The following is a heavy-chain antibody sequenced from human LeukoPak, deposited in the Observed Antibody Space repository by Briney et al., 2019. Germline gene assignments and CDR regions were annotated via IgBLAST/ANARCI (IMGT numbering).Heavy chain of an antibody. CDR3: ARVLTMVRGVVGQYYFDY. CDR2: INHSGST. D-gene: IGHD3-10*01. Sequence: GSLRLSCAASGFTFSSYWMSWVRQPPGKGLEWIGEINHSGSTNYNPSLKSRVTISVDTSKNQFSLKLSSVTAADTAVYYCARVLTMVRGVVGQYYFDYWGQGTLVTVSS. J-gene: IGHJ4*02. V-gene: IGHV4-34*01. CDR1: GFTFSSYW.